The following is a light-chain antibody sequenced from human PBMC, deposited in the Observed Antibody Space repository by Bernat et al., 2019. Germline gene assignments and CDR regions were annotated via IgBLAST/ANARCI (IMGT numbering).Light chain of an antibody. J-gene: IGLJ3*02. CDR3: QAWDSSVGV. V-gene: IGLV2-14*03. Sequence: QSVLTQPASMSASPGQSITISCTGTSSDVGAYNRVSWYQQHPGKAPKLMIYDVTYRPSGVSNRLSGSRFGNTATLTISGTQAIDEADYYCQAWDSSVGVFGGGTKLTVL. CDR2: DVT. CDR1: SSDVGAYNR.